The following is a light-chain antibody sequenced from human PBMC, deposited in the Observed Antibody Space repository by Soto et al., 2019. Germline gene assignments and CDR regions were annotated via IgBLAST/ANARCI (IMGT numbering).Light chain of an antibody. CDR3: QQYNNWPQT. CDR1: QSVSSN. J-gene: IGKJ1*01. Sequence: EIVMTQSPATLSVSLGERATLTCRASQSVSSNLAWYQQKPGQAPRLLIYGASTRATGIPARFSGSGSETEFTLTISSLQAEDFAFYYCQQYNNWPQTFGQGTKVEIK. V-gene: IGKV3-15*01. CDR2: GAS.